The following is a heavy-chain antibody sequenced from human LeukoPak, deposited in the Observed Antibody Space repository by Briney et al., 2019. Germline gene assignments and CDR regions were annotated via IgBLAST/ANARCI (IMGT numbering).Heavy chain of an antibody. D-gene: IGHD4-17*01. CDR2: ISSSSSYI. J-gene: IGHJ4*02. CDR1: GFTFSSYG. V-gene: IGHV3-23*01. CDR3: ARGEHYGDFFDY. Sequence: GGTLRLSCAASGFTFSSYGMSWVRQAPGKGLEWVSSISSSSSYIYYADSVKGRFTISRDNSKSTLYLQMNSLRAEDTAVYFCARGEHYGDFFDYWGQGTLVTVSS.